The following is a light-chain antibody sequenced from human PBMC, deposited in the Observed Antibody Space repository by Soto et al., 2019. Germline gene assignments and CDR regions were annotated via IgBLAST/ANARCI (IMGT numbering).Light chain of an antibody. CDR1: SSDIGSYNY. J-gene: IGLJ1*01. Sequence: QSALTQPPSASGSPGQSVTISCTGTSSDIGSYNYVSWYQQHPGKAPKLMIYEVSQRPSGVPDRFSASKSGNTASLTVSGLQAEDEADYYCTSYGGSNDRYVFGTGTKLTVL. CDR3: TSYGGSNDRYV. V-gene: IGLV2-8*01. CDR2: EVS.